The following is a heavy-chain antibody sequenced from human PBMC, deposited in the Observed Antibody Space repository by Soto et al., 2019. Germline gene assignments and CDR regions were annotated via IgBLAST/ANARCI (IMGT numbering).Heavy chain of an antibody. CDR3: AKDFKVSGSYYGSLNYYYGMDV. Sequence: QVHLVESGGGVAQPGRSLRLSCAASGFTFSSYGMHWVRQAPGKGLEWVAIISYDGSLKYYADSVKGRFTISRDNSKSAFYLQMNRLRPEDTAVYYCAKDFKVSGSYYGSLNYYYGMDVWGQGTTVIVSS. CDR1: GFTFSSYG. CDR2: ISYDGSLK. V-gene: IGHV3-30*18. D-gene: IGHD3-10*01. J-gene: IGHJ6*02.